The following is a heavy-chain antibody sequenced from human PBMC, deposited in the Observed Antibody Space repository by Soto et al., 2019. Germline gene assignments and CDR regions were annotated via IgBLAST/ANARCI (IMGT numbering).Heavy chain of an antibody. CDR2: INAGNGIT. V-gene: IGHV1-3*01. CDR1: GYTFTSYA. Sequence: GASVKVSCKTSGYTFTSYAMHWVRQAPGQRFEWMGWINAGNGITKYSQEFQGRVTITRDTSASTAYMELSGLRSEDTAVYYCAREYSGFDYVDYFDYWGQGTLVTVSS. CDR3: AREYSGFDYVDYFDY. D-gene: IGHD5-12*01. J-gene: IGHJ4*02.